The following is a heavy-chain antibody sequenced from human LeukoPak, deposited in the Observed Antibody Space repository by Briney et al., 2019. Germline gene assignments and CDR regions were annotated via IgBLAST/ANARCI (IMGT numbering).Heavy chain of an antibody. CDR3: AKGRSGSYSPTWDY. D-gene: IGHD1-26*01. J-gene: IGHJ4*02. CDR1: GITFSSYS. Sequence: TGGSLRLSCAASGITFSSYSMNWVRQAPGKGLEWVSGISGSGGSTYYADSVKGRFSISRENSKNTLYLQMTSLRADDTAVYYCAKGRSGSYSPTWDYWGQGTLVTVSS. V-gene: IGHV3-23*01. CDR2: ISGSGGST.